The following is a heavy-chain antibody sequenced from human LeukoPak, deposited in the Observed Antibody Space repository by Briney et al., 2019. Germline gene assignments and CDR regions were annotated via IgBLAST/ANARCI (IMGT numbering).Heavy chain of an antibody. V-gene: IGHV4-59*12. CDR3: ARGPYSSGWYLSYWYFDL. CDR1: GGSISSYY. D-gene: IGHD6-19*01. J-gene: IGHJ2*01. Sequence: PSETLSLTCTVSGGSISSYYWSWIRQPPGKGLEWIGYIYYSGSTNYNPSLKSRVTISVDTSKNQFSLKLSSVTAADTAVYYCARGPYSSGWYLSYWYFDLWGRGTLVTVSS. CDR2: IYYSGST.